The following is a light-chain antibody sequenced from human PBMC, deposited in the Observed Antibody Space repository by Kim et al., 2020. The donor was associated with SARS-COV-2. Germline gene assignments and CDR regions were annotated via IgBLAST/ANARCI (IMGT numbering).Light chain of an antibody. J-gene: IGLJ7*01. CDR1: SSDVGGYNY. CDR2: EVS. Sequence: QSVTISCTGTSSDVGGYNYVSWYQQHPGKAPKLMIYEVSKRPSGVPDRFSGSKSGNTASLTVSGLQAEDEADYYCSSYAGSNNPAVFGGGTQLTVL. CDR3: SSYAGSNNPAV. V-gene: IGLV2-8*01.